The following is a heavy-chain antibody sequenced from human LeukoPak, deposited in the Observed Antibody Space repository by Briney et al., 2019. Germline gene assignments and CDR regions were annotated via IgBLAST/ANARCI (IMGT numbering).Heavy chain of an antibody. D-gene: IGHD2-2*02. CDR1: GFTFSSYA. V-gene: IGHV3-23*01. J-gene: IGHJ4*02. CDR3: AKDTLIYCSSTSCYTY. CDR2: ISGSGGST. Sequence: GGSLRLSCAASGFTFSSYAMSWVRQAPGKGLEWVSAISGSGGSTYYADSVKGRFTISRDNSKNTLYLQMNSLRAEDTAVYYCAKDTLIYCSSTSCYTYWGQGTLVTVSS.